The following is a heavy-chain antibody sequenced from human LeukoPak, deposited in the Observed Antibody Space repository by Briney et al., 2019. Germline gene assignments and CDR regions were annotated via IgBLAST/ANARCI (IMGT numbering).Heavy chain of an antibody. CDR2: INPSGGST. J-gene: IGHJ6*02. D-gene: IGHD3-3*01. CDR3: ARDHTYYDFWSGYYYYYYGMDV. CDR1: GYTFTSYY. V-gene: IGHV1-46*01. Sequence: GASVKVSCKASGYTFTSYYMHWVRQAPGQGLEWMGIINPSGGSTSYAQKFQGRVTMTRDTSTSTVYMELSSLRSEDTAVYYCARDHTYYDFWSGYYYYYYGMDVWAKGPRSPSP.